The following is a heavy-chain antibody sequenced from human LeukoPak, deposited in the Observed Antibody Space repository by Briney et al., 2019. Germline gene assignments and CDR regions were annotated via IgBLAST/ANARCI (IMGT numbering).Heavy chain of an antibody. J-gene: IGHJ4*02. CDR1: GDSLSSNYAA. D-gene: IGHD3-10*01. Sequence: SQTLSLTCAISGDSLSSNYAAWNWLRQSPSRGLEWLGRTYYRSKWYNDYAVSVKSRITLNPDTSKNQFSLQLNSVTPEDTAVYYCARVDRAISTTRTLRDWGQGTLVTVSS. CDR2: TYYRSKWYN. V-gene: IGHV6-1*01. CDR3: ARVDRAISTTRTLRD.